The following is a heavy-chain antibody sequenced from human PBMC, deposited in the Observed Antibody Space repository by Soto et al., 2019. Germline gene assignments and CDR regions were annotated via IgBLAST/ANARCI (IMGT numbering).Heavy chain of an antibody. D-gene: IGHD3-16*01. V-gene: IGHV3-33*08. CDR3: ERETLRHLDL. CDR2: IWYDGSNT. CDR1: GFSFSGNG. J-gene: IGHJ4*02. Sequence: XVCLRLACAACGFSFSGNGRHWVRQAPGKGLEWVAIIWYDGSNTYYADSVKGRFTVSRDNSKDTLYLQMNRLGAEDTAVYFCERETLRHLDLWGQGTLVTVSS.